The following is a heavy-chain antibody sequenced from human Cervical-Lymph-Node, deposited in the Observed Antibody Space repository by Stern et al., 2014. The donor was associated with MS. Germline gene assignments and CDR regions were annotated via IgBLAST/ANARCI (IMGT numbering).Heavy chain of an antibody. CDR1: GFTFTTYN. CDR2: ITSRGYT. CDR3: ARDDLRSYYGMEV. V-gene: IGHV3-21*01. Sequence: EVQLVESGGGLVKPGGSLRLSCAGSGFTFTTYNMNWVRHAPGQVLEWVSSITSRGYTYNADVVRGRFTISRDDAKNSLYLHMNSLRAEDTAVYYCARDDLRSYYGMEVWGQGTTVTVSS. J-gene: IGHJ6*02.